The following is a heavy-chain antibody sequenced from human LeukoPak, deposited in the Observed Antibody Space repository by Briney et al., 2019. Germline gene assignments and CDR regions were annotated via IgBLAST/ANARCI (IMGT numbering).Heavy chain of an antibody. CDR3: VKALSITMIVVVITSDAFDI. J-gene: IGHJ3*02. CDR1: GFTFSSYA. CDR2: ISSNGGST. D-gene: IGHD3-22*01. Sequence: GGSLRLSRSASGFTFSSYAMHWVRQAPGKGLEYVSAISSNGGSTYYADSVKGRFTISRDNSKNTLYLQMSSLRAEDTAVYYCVKALSITMIVVVITSDAFDIWGQGTMVTVSS. V-gene: IGHV3-64D*06.